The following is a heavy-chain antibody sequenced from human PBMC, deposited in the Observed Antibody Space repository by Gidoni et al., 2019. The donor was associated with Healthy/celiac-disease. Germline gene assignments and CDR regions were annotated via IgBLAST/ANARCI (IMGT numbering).Heavy chain of an antibody. CDR3: ARCLMVYAPVHYYGMDV. V-gene: IGHV1-2*06. Sequence: QVQLVQSGAEVKKPGASVKVSCKASGYTFTGYYMHWVRQAPGQGLEWMGRINPNSGGTNYAQKFQGRVTRTRDTSISTAYMELSRLRSDDTAVYYCARCLMVYAPVHYYGMDVWGQGTTVTVSS. CDR1: GYTFTGYY. CDR2: INPNSGGT. D-gene: IGHD2-8*01. J-gene: IGHJ6*02.